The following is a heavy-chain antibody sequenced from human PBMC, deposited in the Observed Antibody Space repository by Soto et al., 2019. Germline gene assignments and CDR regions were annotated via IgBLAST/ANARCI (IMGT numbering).Heavy chain of an antibody. V-gene: IGHV1-69*08. D-gene: IGHD6-13*01. J-gene: IGHJ4*02. Sequence: QVQLVQSGAEVKKPGSSVKVSCKASGGTFTSYTFNWVRQAPGQGLEWMGRIIPLFGAPKYAQKFQDRVTIAADTSTSTDYMELSSLRSEDTAVYFCRGETVAASGFESWGQGTLVTVSS. CDR3: RGETVAASGFES. CDR1: GGTFTSYT. CDR2: IIPLFGAP.